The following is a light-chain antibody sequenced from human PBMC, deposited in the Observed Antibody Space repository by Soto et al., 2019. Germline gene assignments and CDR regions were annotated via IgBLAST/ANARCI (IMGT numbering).Light chain of an antibody. CDR1: QSVSSSY. CDR3: QQYGSSYT. V-gene: IGKV3-20*01. J-gene: IGKJ2*01. Sequence: EIVLTQSPGTLSSSPGERATLSCRASQSVSSSYLAWYQQKPGQAPSLLIYGASSRATGIPDRFSGSWSGTDFTLTISRLEPEDFAVYYCQQYGSSYTFGQGTKLEIK. CDR2: GAS.